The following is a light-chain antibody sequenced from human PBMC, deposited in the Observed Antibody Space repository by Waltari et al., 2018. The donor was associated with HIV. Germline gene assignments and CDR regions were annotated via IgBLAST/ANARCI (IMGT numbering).Light chain of an antibody. J-gene: IGKJ2*01. CDR1: QSLYSSSNKNS. CDR2: WAS. Sequence: DIVMTQSPDSLAVSLVARATILYKSSQSLYSSSNKNSLAWYQQKPGHPPVLLIYWASTRNSGVPDRFTGSGSGTDFTLTISSLQAEDVAVYYCQQYYSTPYTFGQGTKLGIK. CDR3: QQYYSTPYT. V-gene: IGKV4-1*01.